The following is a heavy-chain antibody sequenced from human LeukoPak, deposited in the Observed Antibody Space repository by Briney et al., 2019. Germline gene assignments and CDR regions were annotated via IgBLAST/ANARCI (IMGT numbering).Heavy chain of an antibody. CDR3: ARHPEAWELEAFDI. V-gene: IGHV4-39*01. J-gene: IGHJ3*02. Sequence: SETLSLTCTVSGGSISSSSYYWGWSRQPPGKGLEWIGSIYYSGSTYYNPSLKSRVTISVDTSKNQFSLKLSSVTAADTAVYYCARHPEAWELEAFDIWGQGTMVTVSS. CDR1: GGSISSSSYY. CDR2: IYYSGST. D-gene: IGHD1-26*01.